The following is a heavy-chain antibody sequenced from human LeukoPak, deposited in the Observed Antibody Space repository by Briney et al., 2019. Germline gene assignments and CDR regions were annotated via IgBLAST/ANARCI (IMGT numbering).Heavy chain of an antibody. D-gene: IGHD2-21*01. Sequence: SETLSLTCTVSGGTISSYYWSWIRQPPGKGLEWIGYIYYSGNTNYNPSLKSRVTISVDVSKNQFSLKLSSVTSADTAVYYCARVDPCCGDCYSDYYYYMDVWGKETTLTVSS. CDR1: GGTISSYY. V-gene: IGHV4-59*01. CDR2: IYYSGNT. CDR3: ARVDPCCGDCYSDYYYYMDV. J-gene: IGHJ6*03.